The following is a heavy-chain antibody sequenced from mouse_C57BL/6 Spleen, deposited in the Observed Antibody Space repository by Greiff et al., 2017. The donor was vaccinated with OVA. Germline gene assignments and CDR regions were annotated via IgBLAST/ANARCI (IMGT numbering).Heavy chain of an antibody. V-gene: IGHV5-17*01. CDR1: GFTFSDYG. J-gene: IGHJ3*01. CDR3: ARDDYDVCAY. D-gene: IGHD2-4*01. Sequence: EVMLVESGGGLVKPGGSLKLSCAASGFTFSDYGMHWVRQAPEKGLEWVAYISSGSSTIYYADTVKGRFTISRDNAKNTLFLQMTSLRSEDTAMYYCARDDYDVCAYWGQGTLVTVSA. CDR2: ISSGSSTI.